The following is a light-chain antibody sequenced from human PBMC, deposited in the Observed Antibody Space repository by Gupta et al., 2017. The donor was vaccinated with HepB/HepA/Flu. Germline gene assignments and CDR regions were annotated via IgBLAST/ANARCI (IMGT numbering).Light chain of an antibody. CDR3: YYRANTSNPPVV. CDR2: VKN. J-gene: IGLJ2*01. V-gene: IGLV3-19*01. CDR1: SLRSYY. Sequence: SSELTQDPAVSVALGQTVRITCQGDSLRSYYASWYQQKPGQAPVLVIYVKNNRPSGIPDRFSFSSSGNNDSSTLTGAQAEDEADDDYYYRANTSNPPVVFGGGTKLTVL.